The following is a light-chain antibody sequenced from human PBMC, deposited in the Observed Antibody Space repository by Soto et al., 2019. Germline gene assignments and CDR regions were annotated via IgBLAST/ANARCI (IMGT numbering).Light chain of an antibody. J-gene: IGLJ3*02. CDR3: ETWDTKTRL. CDR1: VGHSSYI. CDR2: LEGGGTY. Sequence: QSVLTQSSSASASLGSSVKRTCTLSVGHSSYIIAWHQQQPGKAPRYLMKLEGGGTYNKGSGVPDRFSGSSSGADRYLPISNRQSEDEADYYCETWDTKTRLFGGGTKLPVL. V-gene: IGLV4-60*03.